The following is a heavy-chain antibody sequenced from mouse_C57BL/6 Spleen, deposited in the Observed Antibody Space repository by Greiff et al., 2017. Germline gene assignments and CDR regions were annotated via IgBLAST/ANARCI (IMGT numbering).Heavy chain of an antibody. CDR1: GFTFSSYA. D-gene: IGHD1-1*01. CDR2: ISDGGSYT. V-gene: IGHV5-4*03. CDR3: ASLLLPGAMDY. J-gene: IGHJ4*01. Sequence: EVMLVESGGGLVKPGGSLKLSCAASGFTFSSYAMSWVRQTPEKRLEWVATISDGGSYTYYPDNVKGRFTISRDNAKNNLYLHMRHLKSEDTAMYYCASLLLPGAMDYWGQGTSVTVSS.